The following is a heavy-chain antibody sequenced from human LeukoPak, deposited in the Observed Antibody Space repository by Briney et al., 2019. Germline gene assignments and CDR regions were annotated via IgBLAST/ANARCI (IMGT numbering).Heavy chain of an antibody. CDR1: GFTFSSYS. CDR2: ISSSSSTI. J-gene: IGHJ4*02. CDR3: AREYSSLDY. Sequence: GGSLRLSCAASGFTFSSYSMNWVRKAPGKGLEWVSYISSSSSTIYYADSVKGRFTISRDNAKNSMYLQMNSLRAEDTAVYYCAREYSSLDYWGQGTLVTVSS. D-gene: IGHD6-13*01. V-gene: IGHV3-48*01.